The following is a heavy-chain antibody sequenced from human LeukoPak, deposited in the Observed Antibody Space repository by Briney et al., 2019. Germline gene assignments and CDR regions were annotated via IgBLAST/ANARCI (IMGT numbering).Heavy chain of an antibody. D-gene: IGHD5-18*01. V-gene: IGHV3-23*01. CDR3: AKRYGNAWYQFDY. J-gene: IGHJ4*02. Sequence: GGSLRLSCAASGFTFSSYAMNWVRQTPGKGLECVSTARASGSATYYADSVKGRFAISRDDSKSTLYLQMTNLRAEDTSLYYCAKRYGNAWYQFDYWGRGTLVTVSS. CDR2: ARASGSAT. CDR1: GFTFSSYA.